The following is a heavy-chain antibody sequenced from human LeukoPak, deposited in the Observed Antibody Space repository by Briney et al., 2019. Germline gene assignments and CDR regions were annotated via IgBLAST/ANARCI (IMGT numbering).Heavy chain of an antibody. CDR2: IIPIFGTA. J-gene: IGHJ6*03. D-gene: IGHD4-11*01. V-gene: IGHV1-69*05. Sequence: SVKVSCKASGGTFSSYSISWVRQAPGQGLEWMGGIIPIFGTANYAQKFQGRVTITTDESTSTAYMELRSLRSEDTAVYYCATGIRPPLYGNYVSIGYYYVDVWGKGTTVTVSS. CDR3: ATGIRPPLYGNYVSIGYYYVDV. CDR1: GGTFSSYS.